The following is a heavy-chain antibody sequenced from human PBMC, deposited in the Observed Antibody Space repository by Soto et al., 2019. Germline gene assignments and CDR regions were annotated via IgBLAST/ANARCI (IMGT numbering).Heavy chain of an antibody. J-gene: IGHJ4*02. V-gene: IGHV3-30*18. CDR1: GFTFNSYG. CDR3: SKDLDGLQGLVDSSFCFDY. D-gene: IGHD3-16*02. Sequence: TGGSLRLSCASSGFTFNSYGMHWVRQAPGKGLEWVAVISYDGSDKYYADSVKGRFTISRDNSKNTLYLQMNSLRAEDTAVYYCSKDLDGLQGLVDSSFCFDYWGQGTLVTVSS. CDR2: ISYDGSDK.